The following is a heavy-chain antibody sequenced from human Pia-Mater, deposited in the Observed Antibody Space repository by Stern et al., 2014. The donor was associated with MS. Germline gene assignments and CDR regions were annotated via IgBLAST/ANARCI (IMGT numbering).Heavy chain of an antibody. CDR2: IWFDGSNK. Sequence: VQLLESGGGVVQPGRSQRLSCAAAGFTFSNYGMHWARQAPGKGLEWVAFIWFDGSNKYYSDSVKGRFTISRDNSKNTLYLQMNSLRAEDTAVYYCARALQLKSGHNWFDPWGQGTLVTVSS. J-gene: IGHJ5*02. CDR3: ARALQLKSGHNWFDP. CDR1: GFTFSNYG. D-gene: IGHD6-13*01. V-gene: IGHV3-33*01.